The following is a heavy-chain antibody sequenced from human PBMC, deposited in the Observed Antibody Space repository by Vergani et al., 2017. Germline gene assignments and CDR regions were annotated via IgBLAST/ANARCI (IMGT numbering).Heavy chain of an antibody. CDR3: ARLXGRDSSGGKYFDY. V-gene: IGHV5-51*01. D-gene: IGHD3-22*01. CDR1: GYSFTNYW. J-gene: IGHJ4*02. CDR2: IHPADSDT. Sequence: EVQLVQSGAEVKKPGESLQISCQISGYSFTNYWIGWVRQMPGKGLGWMGIIHPADSDTRYSPSFQGQVTISVDKSISTAYLQRSSLRASDSAMYYCARLXGRDSSGGKYFDYWGQGTLVTVSS.